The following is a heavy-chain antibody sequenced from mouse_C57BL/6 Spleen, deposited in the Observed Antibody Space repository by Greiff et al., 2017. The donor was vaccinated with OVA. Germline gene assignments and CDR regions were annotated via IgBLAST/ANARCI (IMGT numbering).Heavy chain of an antibody. V-gene: IGHV14-3*01. Sequence: VQLQQSVAELVRPGASVKLSCTASGFNIKNTYMHWVKQRPEQGLEWIGRIDPANGNTKYAPKFQGKATITADTSSNTAYLQLSSLTSEDTAIYYGARPDYYGSSDEAMDYWGQGTSVTVSS. J-gene: IGHJ4*01. D-gene: IGHD1-1*01. CDR1: GFNIKNTY. CDR2: IDPANGNT. CDR3: ARPDYYGSSDEAMDY.